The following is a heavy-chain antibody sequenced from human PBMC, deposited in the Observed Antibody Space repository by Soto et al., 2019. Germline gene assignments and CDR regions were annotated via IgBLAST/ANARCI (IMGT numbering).Heavy chain of an antibody. CDR2: IVVGSGNT. V-gene: IGHV1-58*01. J-gene: IGHJ6*02. CDR1: GFTFTSSA. CDR3: ADSSSYYDFWSGYAAYYYYGMDV. D-gene: IGHD3-3*01. Sequence: RASVKVSCKASGFTFTSSAVQWVRQARGQRLEWIGWIVVGSGNTNYAQKFQERVTITRDMSTSTAYMELSSLRSEDTAVYYCADSSSYYDFWSGYAAYYYYGMDVWGQGTTVTVSS.